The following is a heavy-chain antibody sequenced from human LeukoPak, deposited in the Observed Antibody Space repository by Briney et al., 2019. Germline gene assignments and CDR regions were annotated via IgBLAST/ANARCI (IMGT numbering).Heavy chain of an antibody. J-gene: IGHJ4*02. Sequence: GVSLRLSCAASGFIFSSYGMHWVRQAPGKGLEWVAVIWYDGSKKYYADSVKGRFTISRDDSKNTLYLQMDSLRAEDTVVYCCVRDGGAGFDYWGQGTLVTVFS. CDR2: IWYDGSKK. V-gene: IGHV3-33*01. D-gene: IGHD1-14*01. CDR1: GFIFSSYG. CDR3: VRDGGAGFDY.